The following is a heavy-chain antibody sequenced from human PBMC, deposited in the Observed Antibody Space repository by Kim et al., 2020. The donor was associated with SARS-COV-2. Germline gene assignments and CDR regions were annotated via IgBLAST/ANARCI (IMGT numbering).Heavy chain of an antibody. J-gene: IGHJ6*02. D-gene: IGHD3-9*01. CDR1: GFTFSSYA. CDR3: AKAEDILTGYSDYYYYYGMDV. Sequence: GGSLRLSCAASGFTFSSYAMSWVRQAPGKGLEWVSAISGSGGSTYYADSVKGRFTISRDNSKNTLYLQMNSLRAEDTAVYYCAKAEDILTGYSDYYYYYGMDVWGQGTTVTVSS. CDR2: ISGSGGST. V-gene: IGHV3-23*01.